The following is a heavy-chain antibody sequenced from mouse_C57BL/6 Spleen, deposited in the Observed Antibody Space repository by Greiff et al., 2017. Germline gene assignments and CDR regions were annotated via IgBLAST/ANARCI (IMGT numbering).Heavy chain of an antibody. CDR1: GYTFTSYW. CDR2: IHPNIGST. J-gene: IGHJ4*01. V-gene: IGHV1-64*01. CDR3: ARRDPHAMDY. D-gene: IGHD3-3*01. Sequence: VQLQQPGAELVKPGASVKLSCKASGYTFTSYWMHWVKQRPGQGLEWIGMIHPNIGSTNYNEKFKSKATLTVDQSSSTAYMQLSSLTSEDSAVYYCARRDPHAMDYGGQGTSVTVSS.